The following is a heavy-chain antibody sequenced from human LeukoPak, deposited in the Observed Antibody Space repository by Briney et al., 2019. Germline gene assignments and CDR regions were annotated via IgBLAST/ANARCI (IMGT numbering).Heavy chain of an antibody. J-gene: IGHJ4*02. CDR1: GFTFSNAW. CDR2: IKSKTDGGTT. V-gene: IGHV3-15*01. Sequence: GGSLRLSCAASGFTFSNAWMSWVRQAPGKGLEWVGRIKSKTDGGTTDYAAPVKGRFTISRDDSKNTLYLQMNSLKTEDTAVYYCARGYGLNYYDSSGYYYGGLYNDYWGQGTLVTVSS. D-gene: IGHD3-22*01. CDR3: ARGYGLNYYDSSGYYYGGLYNDY.